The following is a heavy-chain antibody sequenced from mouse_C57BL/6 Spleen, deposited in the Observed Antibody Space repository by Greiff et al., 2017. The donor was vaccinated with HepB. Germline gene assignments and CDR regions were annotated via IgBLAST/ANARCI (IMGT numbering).Heavy chain of an antibody. J-gene: IGHJ1*03. CDR3: ARSPFITTVVADWYFDV. CDR2: INPNYGTT. Sequence: EVKVVESGPELVKPGASVKISCKASGYSFTDYNMNWVKQSNGKSLEWIGVINPNYGTTSYNQKFKGKATLTVDQSSSTAYMQLNSLTSEDSAVYYCARSPFITTVVADWYFDVWGTGTTVTVSS. V-gene: IGHV1-39*01. CDR1: GYSFTDYN. D-gene: IGHD1-1*01.